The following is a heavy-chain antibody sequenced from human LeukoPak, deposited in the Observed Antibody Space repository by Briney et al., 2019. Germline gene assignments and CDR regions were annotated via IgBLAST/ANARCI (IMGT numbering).Heavy chain of an antibody. CDR2: IYYSGST. J-gene: IGHJ4*02. CDR3: ARCRLLWFGELLSYFDY. V-gene: IGHV4-59*01. CDR1: GGSISSYY. D-gene: IGHD3-10*01. Sequence: SETLSLTCTVSGGSISSYYWSWIRQPPGKGLEWIGYIYYSGSTNYNPSLKSRVTISVDTSKNQFSLKLSSVTAADTAVYYCARCRLLWFGELLSYFDYWGQGTLVTVSS.